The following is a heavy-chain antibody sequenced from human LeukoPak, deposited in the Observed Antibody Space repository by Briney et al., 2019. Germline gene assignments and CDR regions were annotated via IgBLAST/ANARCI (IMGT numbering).Heavy chain of an antibody. Sequence: SETLSLTCAVYGGSFSGYYWSWIRQPPGEGLEWIGEINHSGSTNYNPSLKSRVTISVDTSKNQFSLKLSSVTAADTAVYYCARDFIAARPFDYWGQGTLVTVSS. V-gene: IGHV4-34*01. CDR3: ARDFIAARPFDY. CDR1: GGSFSGYY. CDR2: INHSGST. J-gene: IGHJ4*02. D-gene: IGHD6-6*01.